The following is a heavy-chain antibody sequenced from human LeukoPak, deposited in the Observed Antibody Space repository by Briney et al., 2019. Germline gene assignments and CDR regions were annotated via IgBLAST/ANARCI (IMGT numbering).Heavy chain of an antibody. CDR1: GFTFSTYS. CDR3: ARDHSYCSGGSCYSLASDF. Sequence: GGSLRLSCAASGFTFSTYSMNWVRQAPGKGLEWVSSTSSSSSYIYYADSVKGRCTISRDNAKNSLYLQMNSLRAEDTAVYYCARDHSYCSGGSCYSLASDFWGQGTMVTVSS. J-gene: IGHJ3*01. CDR2: TSSSSSYI. V-gene: IGHV3-21*01. D-gene: IGHD2-15*01.